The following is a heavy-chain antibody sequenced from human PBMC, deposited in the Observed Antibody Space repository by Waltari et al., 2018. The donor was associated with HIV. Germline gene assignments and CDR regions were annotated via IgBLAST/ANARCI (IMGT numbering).Heavy chain of an antibody. CDR2: IYHSGFT. CDR1: VGSLSGYY. D-gene: IGHD4-17*01. CDR3: ARGRMTTVTTPPFYHFDL. Sequence: QEQLQQWGAGLLKSSETLSLTCAVYVGSLSGYYWSWLRHSPGKGLEWIGDIYHSGFTKINPSLKSRVSLSVDTSKNQFSLKLASVTAADTSVYYCARGRMTTVTTPPFYHFDLWGRGSRVIVSA. V-gene: IGHV4-34*01. J-gene: IGHJ2*01.